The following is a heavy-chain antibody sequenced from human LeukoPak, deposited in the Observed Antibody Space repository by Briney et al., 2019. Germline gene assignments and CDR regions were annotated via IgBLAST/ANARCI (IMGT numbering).Heavy chain of an antibody. CDR2: VYTSGST. J-gene: IGHJ5*02. D-gene: IGHD4-17*01. Sequence: SDTLTLTCSASGGSIRSYYWSWIRQPAGKGLEWIERVYTSGSTNYNPSLKSRVTMSVDTSKRQFSLMLSRVTAADTTVYYCARVSLDYGDYQARFDPWGQGTLVTVSS. V-gene: IGHV4-4*07. CDR1: GGSIRSYY. CDR3: ARVSLDYGDYQARFDP.